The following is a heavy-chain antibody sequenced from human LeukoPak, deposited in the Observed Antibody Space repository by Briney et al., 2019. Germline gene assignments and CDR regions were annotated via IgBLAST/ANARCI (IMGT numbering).Heavy chain of an antibody. Sequence: GASVKVSCKASGYTFTGYYMHWVRQAPGQGLEWMGWINPNSGGTNYAQKFQGRVTMTRDTSISTAYMELSRLRSDDTAVYYCARDLGYYYDSSGLGWFDPWGQGTLVTVSS. CDR3: ARDLGYYYDSSGLGWFDP. D-gene: IGHD3-22*01. CDR1: GYTFTGYY. CDR2: INPNSGGT. V-gene: IGHV1-2*02. J-gene: IGHJ5*02.